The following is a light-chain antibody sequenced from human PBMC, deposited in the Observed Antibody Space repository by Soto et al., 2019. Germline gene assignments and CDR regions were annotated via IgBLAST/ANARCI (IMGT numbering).Light chain of an antibody. CDR1: QSVGSF. CDR3: QHRSNWLGT. J-gene: IGKJ3*01. CDR2: DAS. Sequence: EIVLTQAPATLSLSPGVRATLSCRARQSVGSFLAWYQQKSCQAPRLLIYDASNRATGIPARLSGSGSGTDFTLPISTLAPEDFEVYYCQHRSNWLGTFGPGTKVDTK. V-gene: IGKV3-11*01.